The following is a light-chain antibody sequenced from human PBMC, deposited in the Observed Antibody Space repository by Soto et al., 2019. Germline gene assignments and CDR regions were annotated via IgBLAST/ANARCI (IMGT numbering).Light chain of an antibody. CDR3: CSYAGSSSFRVL. CDR1: SSDVGGYNY. J-gene: IGLJ2*01. V-gene: IGLV2-11*01. CDR2: DVN. Sequence: QSVLTQPRSVSGSPGQSVTISCSGTSSDVGGYNYVSWYQQYPGKAPKLMIYDVNKRPSGVPDRFSGSKSGNTASLTISGLQGEDEADYHCCSYAGSSSFRVLFGGGTQLTVL.